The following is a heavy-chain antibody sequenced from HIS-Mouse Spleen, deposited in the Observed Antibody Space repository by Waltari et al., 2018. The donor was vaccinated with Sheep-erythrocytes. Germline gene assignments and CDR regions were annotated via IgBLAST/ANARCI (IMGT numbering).Heavy chain of an antibody. CDR1: GFTFSSYS. J-gene: IGHJ4*02. CDR2: ISSSSSYI. CDR3: ARVSSGATFDY. D-gene: IGHD1-26*01. V-gene: IGHV3-21*01. Sequence: EVQLVESGGGLVKPGGSLRLSCAASGFTFSSYSMNWVRQAPGKGLEWVSSISSSSSYIYYADSVKGRFTISRDNAKNSLYLQMNSRRAEDTAVYYCARVSSGATFDYWGQGTLVTVSS.